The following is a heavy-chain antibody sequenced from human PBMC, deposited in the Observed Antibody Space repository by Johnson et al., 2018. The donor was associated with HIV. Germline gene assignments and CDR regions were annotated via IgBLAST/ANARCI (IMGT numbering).Heavy chain of an antibody. J-gene: IGHJ3*02. Sequence: VQLVESGGGLVQPGGSLRLSCAASGFNFSNYAMTWVRQAPGKGLEWVCGINWRGGSTGYADSVKGRFTISRDNAKNSLYLQMNSLRAEDTALYYCARDVREYSSSFDACDIWGQGTMVTVSS. V-gene: IGHV3-20*04. D-gene: IGHD6-6*01. CDR2: INWRGGST. CDR1: GFNFSNYA. CDR3: ARDVREYSSSFDACDI.